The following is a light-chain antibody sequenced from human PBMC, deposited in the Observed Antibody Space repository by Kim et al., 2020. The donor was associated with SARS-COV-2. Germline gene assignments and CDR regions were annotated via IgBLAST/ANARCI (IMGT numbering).Light chain of an antibody. CDR2: GNS. Sequence: QRVTMSCTGSRSNIGAGYDVHWYQQLPGTAPKLLIYGNSNRPSGVPDRFSGSKSGTSASLAITGLQAEDEADYYCQSYDSSLSGVVFGGGTQLTVL. V-gene: IGLV1-40*01. J-gene: IGLJ2*01. CDR1: RSNIGAGYD. CDR3: QSYDSSLSGVV.